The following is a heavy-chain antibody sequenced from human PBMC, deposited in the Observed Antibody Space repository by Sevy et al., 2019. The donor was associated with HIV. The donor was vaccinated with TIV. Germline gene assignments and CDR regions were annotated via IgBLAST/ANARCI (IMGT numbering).Heavy chain of an antibody. D-gene: IGHD3-3*01. CDR3: AFTKGVFGVVMTSVFFDY. V-gene: IGHV1-18*01. Sequence: ASVKVSCQASGYSFTSYGITWVRQAPGQGLEWMGWISAYNGNTNYAREFQGRLTMTTDTSTSTVYMDLGSLRSDDTAVYYCAFTKGVFGVVMTSVFFDYWGQGTPVTVSS. J-gene: IGHJ4*02. CDR1: GYSFTSYG. CDR2: ISAYNGNT.